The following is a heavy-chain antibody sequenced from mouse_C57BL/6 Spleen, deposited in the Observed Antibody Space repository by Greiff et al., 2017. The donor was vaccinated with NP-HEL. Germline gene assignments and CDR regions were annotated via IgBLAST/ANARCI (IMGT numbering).Heavy chain of an antibody. D-gene: IGHD2-2*01. CDR2: IYPGDGDT. Sequence: VQLQQSGPELVKPGASVKISCKASGYAFSSSWMNWVKQRPGKGLEWIGRIYPGDGDTNYNGKFKGKATLTADKSSSTAYMQLSSLTSEDSAVYFCARRGGYDSYYFDYWGQGTTLTVSS. CDR3: ARRGGYDSYYFDY. CDR1: GYAFSSSW. J-gene: IGHJ2*01. V-gene: IGHV1-82*01.